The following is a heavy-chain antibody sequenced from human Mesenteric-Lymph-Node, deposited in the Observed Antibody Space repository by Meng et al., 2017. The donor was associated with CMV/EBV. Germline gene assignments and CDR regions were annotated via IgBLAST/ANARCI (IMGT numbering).Heavy chain of an antibody. CDR2: IIPIFGTA. D-gene: IGHD2-15*01. J-gene: IGHJ5*02. V-gene: IGHV1-69*05. Sequence: TFSSYAISWLRQAPGQGLEWMGGIIPIFGTANYAQKFQGRVTITTDESTSTAYMELSSLRSEDTAVYYCACLGYCSGGSCYSSWLDPWGQGTLVTVSS. CDR3: ACLGYCSGGSCYSSWLDP. CDR1: TFSSYA.